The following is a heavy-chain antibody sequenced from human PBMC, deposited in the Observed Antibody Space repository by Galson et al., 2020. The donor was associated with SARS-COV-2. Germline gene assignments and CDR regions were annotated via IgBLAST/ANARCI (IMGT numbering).Heavy chain of an antibody. J-gene: IGHJ4*02. CDR3: AKSAQHACFDY. D-gene: IGHD3-16*01. V-gene: IGHV3-23*01. CDR2: ISGSGGST. Sequence: GESLKISCAASGFTFSSYAMSWVRQAPGKGLEWVSAISGSGGSTYYADSVKGRFTISRDNSKNTLYLQMNSLRAEDTAVYYCAKSAQHACFDYWGQGTLVTVSS. CDR1: GFTFSSYA.